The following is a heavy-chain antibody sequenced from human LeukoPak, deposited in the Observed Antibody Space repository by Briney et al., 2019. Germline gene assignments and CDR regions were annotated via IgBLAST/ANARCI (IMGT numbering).Heavy chain of an antibody. J-gene: IGHJ5*02. CDR3: ARVPTVTRFDP. CDR1: GGSFSGYY. Sequence: SETLSLTCAVYGGSFSGYYWSWIRQPPGKGLEWIGEINHSGYTNYNPSLKSRVTTSVDTSKNQFSLKLSSVTAADTAVYYCARVPTVTRFDPWGQGTLVTVSS. D-gene: IGHD4-17*01. CDR2: INHSGYT. V-gene: IGHV4-34*01.